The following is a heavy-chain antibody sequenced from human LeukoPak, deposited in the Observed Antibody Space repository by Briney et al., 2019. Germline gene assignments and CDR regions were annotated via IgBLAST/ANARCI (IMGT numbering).Heavy chain of an antibody. D-gene: IGHD6-19*01. CDR1: GFTFSSYA. CDR3: AKAGWCDYYYGMDV. J-gene: IGHJ6*02. Sequence: GGSLRLSCAASGFTFSSYAMSWVRQAPGKGLEWVSAISGSGGSTYYADSVKGRFTISRDNSKNTLYLQMNSLRAEDTAVYYCAKAGWCDYYYGMDVWGQGTTVTVSS. CDR2: ISGSGGST. V-gene: IGHV3-23*01.